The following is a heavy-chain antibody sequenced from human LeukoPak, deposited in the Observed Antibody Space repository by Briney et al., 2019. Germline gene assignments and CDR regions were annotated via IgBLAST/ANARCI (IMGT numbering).Heavy chain of an antibody. CDR2: IYHSGST. CDR1: GGSITSSTSY. Sequence: SETLSLTCTVSGGSITSSTSYWAWIRQPPGKGLQWIGSIYHSGSTYYNPSLKSRVFISVDTSKNQFSLNLSSVTAADTAVYYCAKSKRIGGGVLVYFDYWGQGTLVTVSS. CDR3: AKSKRIGGGVLVYFDY. D-gene: IGHD3-16*01. J-gene: IGHJ4*02. V-gene: IGHV4-39*01.